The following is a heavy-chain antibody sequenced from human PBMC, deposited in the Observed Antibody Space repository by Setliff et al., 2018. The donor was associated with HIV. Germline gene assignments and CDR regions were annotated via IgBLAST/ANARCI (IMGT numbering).Heavy chain of an antibody. CDR1: GGSISGGDYY. CDR2: IYHSGST. V-gene: IGHV4-30-4*08. J-gene: IGHJ3*01. Sequence: PSETLSLTCSVSGGSISGGDYYWGWIRQPPGKGLEWIGYIYHSGSTYYNPSLKSPVTISVDTSKNQFSLKLSFVTAADTAVYYCARSLRYFDWSLRRPSHDAFDFWGQGTMVTVSS. D-gene: IGHD3-9*01. CDR3: ARSLRYFDWSLRRPSHDAFDF.